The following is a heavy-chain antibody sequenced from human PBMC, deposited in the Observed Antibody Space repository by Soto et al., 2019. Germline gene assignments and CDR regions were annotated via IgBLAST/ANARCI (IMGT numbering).Heavy chain of an antibody. Sequence: EVQLVESGGGLVQPGESLRLSCAASGFTFSYYWMHWVRQTPGKGLLWVSHIHNDGSRTTYVDSVKGRFTISRDNARNTVYLKVNSLRGHYTALYASACEGLVGCELWVQRTAVTVS. J-gene: IGHJ3*01. CDR3: ACEGLVGCEL. CDR2: IHNDGSRT. CDR1: GFTFSYYW. D-gene: IGHD1-26*01. V-gene: IGHV3-74*03.